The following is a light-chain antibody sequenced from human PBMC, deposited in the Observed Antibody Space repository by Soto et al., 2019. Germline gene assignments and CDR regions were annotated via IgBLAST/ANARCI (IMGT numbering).Light chain of an antibody. CDR3: QQHSHWPPWT. CDR1: QSVGKY. J-gene: IGKJ1*01. CDR2: GAS. Sequence: EIVMTQSPATLPFSPGERATLSCRASQSVGKYLVWYQQKPGQAPRLLIYGASNRATGIPARFSGSGSGTDFTLTISSLEPEDFAVYYCQQHSHWPPWTFGQGTKVDI. V-gene: IGKV3-11*01.